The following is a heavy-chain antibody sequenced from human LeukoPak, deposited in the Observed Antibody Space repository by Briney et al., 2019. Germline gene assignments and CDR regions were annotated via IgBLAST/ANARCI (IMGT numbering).Heavy chain of an antibody. J-gene: IGHJ4*02. V-gene: IGHV3-7*03. CDR1: GFTFSSYW. D-gene: IGHD6-19*01. CDR3: ATGAGCGY. CDR2: IKQDGSER. Sequence: GGSLRLSCAASGFTFSSYWMTWVRQAPGKGLEWVANIKQDGSERNYVDSVKGRFAISRDNAKNSPYLQMNTLRGEDTAVYYCATGAGCGYWGQGTLVTVSS.